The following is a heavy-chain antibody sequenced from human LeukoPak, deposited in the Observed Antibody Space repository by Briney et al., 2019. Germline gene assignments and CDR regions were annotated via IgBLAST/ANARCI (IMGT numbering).Heavy chain of an antibody. CDR1: GGSIRRSTYY. CDR3: ARINVGRLGELFLY. Sequence: SETLSLTCTVSGGSIRRSTYYWGWIRQPPGKGLEWIGSIYYSGRTYYNPSLKSRVTISIDTSKNQFSLKQSSVTAADTAVYYCARINVGRLGELFLYWGQGTLVTVSS. J-gene: IGHJ4*02. CDR2: IYYSGRT. D-gene: IGHD3-16*01. V-gene: IGHV4-39*01.